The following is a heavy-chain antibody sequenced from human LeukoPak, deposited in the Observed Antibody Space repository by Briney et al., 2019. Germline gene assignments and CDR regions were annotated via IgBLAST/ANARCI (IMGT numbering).Heavy chain of an antibody. CDR2: ISWNSGSI. V-gene: IGHV3-9*01. CDR3: AKDTTAMVTAQDY. J-gene: IGHJ4*02. D-gene: IGHD5-18*01. Sequence: GGSLRLSCAASGFTFDDYAMHWVRQAPGKGLEWVSGISWNSGSIGYADSVKGRFTISRDNAKNSLYLQMNSLRAEDTALYYCAKDTTAMVTAQDYWGQGTLVTVSS. CDR1: GFTFDDYA.